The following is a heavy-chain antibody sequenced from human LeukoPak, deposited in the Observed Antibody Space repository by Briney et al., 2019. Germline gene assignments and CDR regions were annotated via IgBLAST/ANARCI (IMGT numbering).Heavy chain of an antibody. CDR2: ISSSSSYI. CDR1: GFTFSSYS. Sequence: GGSLRLSCAASGFTFSSYSMNWVRQAPGKGLEWVSSISSSSSYIYYADSVKGRFTISRDNAKNSLYLQMNSLRAEDTAVYYCARDHDYDSSGYYPIQADFDYWGQGTLVTVSS. J-gene: IGHJ4*02. D-gene: IGHD3-22*01. V-gene: IGHV3-21*01. CDR3: ARDHDYDSSGYYPIQADFDY.